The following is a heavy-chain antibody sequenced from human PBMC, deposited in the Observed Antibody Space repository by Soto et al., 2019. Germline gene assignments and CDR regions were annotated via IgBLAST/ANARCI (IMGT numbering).Heavy chain of an antibody. CDR1: GGSISSSGYY. V-gene: IGHV4-31*03. CDR2: IHYTGGT. J-gene: IGHJ6*02. D-gene: IGHD3-22*01. CDR3: TRIVTSGYALTS. Sequence: SETLSLTCTVSGGSISSSGYYWSWIRQHPVKGLEWIGHIHYTGGTNYNPSLESRSTISVDTSKNQFSLKLTSVTAADTAVYYCTRIVTSGYALTSWGPGTTVTVSS.